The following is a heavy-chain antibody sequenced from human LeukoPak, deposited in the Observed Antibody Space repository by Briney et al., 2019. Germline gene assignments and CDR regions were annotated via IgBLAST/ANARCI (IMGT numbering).Heavy chain of an antibody. CDR2: IYYSGST. D-gene: IGHD1-26*01. Sequence: SGTLSLTCTVSGGSISSYYWSWIRQPPGKGLEWIGYIYYSGSTNYNPSLKSRVTISVDTSKDQFSLKLSSVTAADTAVYYCARVWVGGGSYAFDIWGQGTMVTVSS. J-gene: IGHJ3*02. CDR1: GGSISSYY. V-gene: IGHV4-59*01. CDR3: ARVWVGGGSYAFDI.